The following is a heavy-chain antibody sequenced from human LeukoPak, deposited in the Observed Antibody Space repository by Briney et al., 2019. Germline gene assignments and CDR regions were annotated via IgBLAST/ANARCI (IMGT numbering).Heavy chain of an antibody. J-gene: IGHJ4*02. D-gene: IGHD3-10*01. CDR2: ISGSGVST. CDR1: GFTFSGYA. Sequence: GSLRLSCAASGFTFSGYAKSWVRQAPGKGLEWVSTISGSGVSTYYADSVKGRFTSSRDDSKNTLYLQMNNLRAEDTAVYYCAKESRYYYGSGSFSSQFDYWGQGNLVTVSS. CDR3: AKESRYYYGSGSFSSQFDY. V-gene: IGHV3-23*01.